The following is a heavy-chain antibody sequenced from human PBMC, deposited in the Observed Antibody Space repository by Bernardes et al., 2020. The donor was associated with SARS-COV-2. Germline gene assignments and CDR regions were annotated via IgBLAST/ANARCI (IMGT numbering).Heavy chain of an antibody. J-gene: IGHJ4*02. CDR3: ARGQGEQQLVYFDS. Sequence: SETLSLTCTVSGASISTSNYYWGWIRQSPGKGLEWVGSIYSSGSSYYNPSLQSRVSASVDTSKNQFSLKLTSVTAADTAVYYCARGQGEQQLVYFDSWGQGTL. CDR1: GASISTSNYY. V-gene: IGHV4-39*01. D-gene: IGHD6-13*01. CDR2: IYSSGSS.